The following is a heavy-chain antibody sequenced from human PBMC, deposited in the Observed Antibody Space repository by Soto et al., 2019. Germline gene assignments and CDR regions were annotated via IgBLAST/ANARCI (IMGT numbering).Heavy chain of an antibody. CDR1: AFTFSTYG. J-gene: IGHJ6*02. V-gene: IGHV3-30*03. CDR3: ARYGHDYGDAYYYYGMDV. Sequence: SLRLSCAASAFTFSTYGMHWVRQAPGKGLEWVAVISYDGSNKYYADSVKGRFTISRDNSKNTLYLQMNSLRAEDTAVYYCARYGHDYGDAYYYYGMDVWGQGTTVTVSS. D-gene: IGHD4-17*01. CDR2: ISYDGSNK.